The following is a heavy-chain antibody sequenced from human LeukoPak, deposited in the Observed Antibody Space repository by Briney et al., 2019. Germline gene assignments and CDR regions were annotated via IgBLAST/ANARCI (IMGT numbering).Heavy chain of an antibody. V-gene: IGHV1-8*01. CDR3: ARGAWYSGAYTTLYYFDY. D-gene: IGHD6-19*01. CDR1: GYTFTSYD. J-gene: IGHJ4*02. Sequence: ASVKVSCKASGYTFTSYDINWVRQAAGQGLEWVGWMNPNSGNAGYAQKFQDRVTMTRNTSISTAYMELSSLRSEDTAVYYCARGAWYSGAYTTLYYFDYWGQGTLVTVSS. CDR2: MNPNSGNA.